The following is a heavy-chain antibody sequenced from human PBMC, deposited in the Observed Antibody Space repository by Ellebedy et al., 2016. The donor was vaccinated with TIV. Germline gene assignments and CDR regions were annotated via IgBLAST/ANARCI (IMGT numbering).Heavy chain of an antibody. D-gene: IGHD3-10*01. J-gene: IGHJ6*02. CDR1: GFIFSDYD. Sequence: GGSLRLSXAASGFIFSDYDMHWVRQATGKGLEWVSFIGTIGDTYYPDSVKGRFTISRDNAKNSLYLEMNSLRAEDTAVYYCVGDWGSGRRYYGMDVWGQGTTVTVSS. CDR2: IGTIGDT. CDR3: VGDWGSGRRYYGMDV. V-gene: IGHV3-13*01.